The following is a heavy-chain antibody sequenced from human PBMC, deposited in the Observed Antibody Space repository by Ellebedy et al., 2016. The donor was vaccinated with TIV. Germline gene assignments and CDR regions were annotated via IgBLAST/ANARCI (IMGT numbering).Heavy chain of an antibody. V-gene: IGHV1-69*13. CDR2: VIPTFESG. CDR1: GGTFSTYA. D-gene: IGHD3-22*01. CDR3: ARDMRDYYDSSFDALDI. Sequence: SVKVSXKASGGTFSTYAISWVRQAPGQGLEWMGGVIPTFESGNYAQKFLGRVTIAADELTTTVYMELSNLRSDDTAVYYCARDMRDYYDSSFDALDIWGQGTMVTVSS. J-gene: IGHJ3*02.